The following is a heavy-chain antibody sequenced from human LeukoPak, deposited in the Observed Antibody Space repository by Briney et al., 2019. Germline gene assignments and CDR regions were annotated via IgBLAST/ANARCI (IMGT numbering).Heavy chain of an antibody. V-gene: IGHV3-21*01. CDR3: ARDPLGGYYFDY. Sequence: GGSLRLSCAASGFTFSSYAMSWVRQAPGKGLEWVASFGSSSSYIYYADSVKGRFTISRDNAKNSLYLQMSSLRAEDTAVYYCARDPLGGYYFDYWGQGTLVTVSS. CDR2: FGSSSSYI. J-gene: IGHJ4*02. CDR1: GFTFSSYA. D-gene: IGHD3-16*01.